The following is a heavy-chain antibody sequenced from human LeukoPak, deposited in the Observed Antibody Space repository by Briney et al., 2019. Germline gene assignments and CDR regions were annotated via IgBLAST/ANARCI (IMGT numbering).Heavy chain of an antibody. V-gene: IGHV3-23*01. CDR2: ISGSGGGT. D-gene: IGHD3-9*01. J-gene: IGHJ4*02. CDR1: GFTFSSYA. CDR3: AKGGKPYDILTGPDY. Sequence: PGGSLRLSCAASGFTFSSYAMSWGRQAPGKGLEWVSFISGSGGGTYYADSVKGRFTISRDNSKNTLYLQMNSLRVEDTAVYYCAKGGKPYDILTGPDYWGQGTLITVSS.